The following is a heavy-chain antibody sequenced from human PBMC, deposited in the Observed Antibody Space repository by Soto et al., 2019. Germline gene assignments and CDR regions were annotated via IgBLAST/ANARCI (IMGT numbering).Heavy chain of an antibody. CDR2: ISGSSGST. CDR1: GFTFSSYA. Sequence: HPGGSLRLSCAASGFTFSSYAMSWVRQSPGKGLEWVSAISGSSGSTYYADSVKGRFTISRDNSKNTLYLQMNSLRAEDTAVYYCAKDSSDYYYFDYWGQGTLVTVSS. V-gene: IGHV3-23*01. D-gene: IGHD3-22*01. J-gene: IGHJ4*02. CDR3: AKDSSDYYYFDY.